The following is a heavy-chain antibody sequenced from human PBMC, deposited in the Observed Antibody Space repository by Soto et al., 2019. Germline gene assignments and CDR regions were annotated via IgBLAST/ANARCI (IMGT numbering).Heavy chain of an antibody. D-gene: IGHD6-19*01. CDR3: ARDSRVTGYSSGWYDY. J-gene: IGHJ4*02. CDR2: INPSGGST. V-gene: IGHV1-46*01. CDR1: GYTFTSNY. Sequence: ASVKVSCKASGYTFTSNYMHWVRQAPGQGLEWMGIINPSGGSTSYAQKFQGRVTITADESTSTAYMELSSLRSEDTAVYYCARDSRVTGYSSGWYDYWGQGTLVTVSS.